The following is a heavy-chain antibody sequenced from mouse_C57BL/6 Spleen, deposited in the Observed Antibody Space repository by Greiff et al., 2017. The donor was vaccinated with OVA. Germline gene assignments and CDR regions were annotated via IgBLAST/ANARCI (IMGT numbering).Heavy chain of an antibody. V-gene: IGHV1-81*01. D-gene: IGHD1-1*01. CDR2: IYPRSGNT. J-gene: IGHJ2*01. CDR3: ARWHYGSSSYYFDY. CDR1: GYTFTSYG. Sequence: VQLQQSGAELARPGASVKLSCKASGYTFTSYGISWVKQRTGQGLEWIGEIYPRSGNTYYNEKFKGKATLTADKSSSTAYMELRSLTSEDSAVYFCARWHYGSSSYYFDYWGQGTTLTVSS.